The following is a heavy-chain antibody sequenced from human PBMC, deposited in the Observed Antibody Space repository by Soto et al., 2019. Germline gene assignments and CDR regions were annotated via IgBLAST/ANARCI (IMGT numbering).Heavy chain of an antibody. V-gene: IGHV3-30*18. CDR2: ISYDGSNK. Sequence: GGSLRLSCAASGVTFSSYGMHWVRQAPGKGLEWVAVISYDGSNKYYADSVKGRFTISRDNSKNTLYLQMNSLRAEDTTVYYCAKDLVGDYYDSSHFDYWGQGT. CDR1: GVTFSSYG. CDR3: AKDLVGDYYDSSHFDY. J-gene: IGHJ4*02. D-gene: IGHD3-22*01.